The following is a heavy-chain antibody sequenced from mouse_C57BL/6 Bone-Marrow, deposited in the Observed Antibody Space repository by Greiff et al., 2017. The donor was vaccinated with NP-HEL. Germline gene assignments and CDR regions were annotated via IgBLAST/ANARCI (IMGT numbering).Heavy chain of an antibody. CDR3: ARSDLLGAD. CDR1: GYTFTSYG. Sequence: VQLQQSGAELARPGASVKLSCKASGYTFTSYGISWVKQRTGQGLEWIGEIYPRSGNTYYNEKFKGKATLTADNSSSTAYMELRSLTSEDSAVYFCARSDLLGADWGQGTLVTVSA. V-gene: IGHV1-81*01. J-gene: IGHJ3*01. CDR2: IYPRSGNT. D-gene: IGHD2-1*01.